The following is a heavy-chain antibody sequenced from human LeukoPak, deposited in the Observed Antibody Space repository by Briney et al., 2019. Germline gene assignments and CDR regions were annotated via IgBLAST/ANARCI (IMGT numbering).Heavy chain of an antibody. V-gene: IGHV4-61*02. CDR3: AGGYSAYEGDY. D-gene: IGHD5-12*01. CDR2: IYTSGST. CDR1: GGSISRGSYY. J-gene: IGHJ4*02. Sequence: SETLSLTCTVSGGSISRGSYYWSWIRQPAGKGLEWIGRIYTSGSTNYNPSLKSRVTISVDTSKNQFSLKLSSVTAANTAVYYCAGGYSAYEGDYWGQGTLVTVSS.